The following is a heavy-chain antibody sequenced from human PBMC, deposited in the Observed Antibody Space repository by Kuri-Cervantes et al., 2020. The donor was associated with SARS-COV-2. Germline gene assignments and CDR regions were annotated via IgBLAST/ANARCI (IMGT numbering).Heavy chain of an antibody. Sequence: ASVKVSCKASGYTFTGYYMHWVRQAPGQGLEWMGWINPNSGGTNYAQKFQGWVTMTRDTSISTVYMELSRLRSDDTAVYYCARGVGSGIVVVPAAMRSSSDIWGQGTMVTVSS. V-gene: IGHV1-2*04. D-gene: IGHD2-2*01. CDR1: GYTFTGYY. CDR3: ARGVGSGIVVVPAAMRSSSDI. J-gene: IGHJ3*02. CDR2: INPNSGGT.